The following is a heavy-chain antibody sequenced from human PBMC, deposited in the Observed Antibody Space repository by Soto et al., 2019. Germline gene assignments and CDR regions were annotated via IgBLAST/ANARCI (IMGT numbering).Heavy chain of an antibody. CDR2: ILVGGST. V-gene: IGHV3-23*01. Sequence: PWGSLRLSCAASGFTCISYDMSCCGHSPFKGLEWVSTILVGGSTHYPDSVKGRFTISRDDSKNTVFLQMNSLTAGDTAVYYCAKATATGGGAFDICGQGTMVTVSS. J-gene: IGHJ3*02. D-gene: IGHD3-9*01. CDR3: AKATATGGGAFDI. CDR1: GFTCISYD.